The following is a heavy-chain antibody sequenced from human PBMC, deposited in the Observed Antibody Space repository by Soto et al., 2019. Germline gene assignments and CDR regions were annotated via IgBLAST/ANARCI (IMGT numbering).Heavy chain of an antibody. CDR2: IYHSGST. CDR1: GGSIRSNKW. J-gene: IGHJ4*02. V-gene: IGHV4-4*02. D-gene: IGHD5-18*01. CDR3: ARWGDWMQQVL. Sequence: QVQLQESGPGLVKPSGTLSVTCGVSGGSIRSNKWWSWVRQPPGKGLEWIGEIYHSGSTNYNPSPKIRVTISVDKSKNQFSLKLNSVTAADTAVYYCARWGDWMQQVLWGQGTLVTVSS.